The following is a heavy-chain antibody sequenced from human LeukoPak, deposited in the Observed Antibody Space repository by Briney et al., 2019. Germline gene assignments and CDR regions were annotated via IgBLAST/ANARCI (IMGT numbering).Heavy chain of an antibody. CDR2: ISSSSSTI. V-gene: IGHV3-48*01. CDR1: GFTFSSYS. Sequence: PGGSLRLSCAASGFTFSSYSMNWVRQAPGKGLEWVSYISSSSSTIYYADSVKGRFTISRDNAKNSLYLQMNSLRGEDTAVYYCAREDDATDLMCAFDIWGQGTMVTVSS. CDR3: AREDDATDLMCAFDI. J-gene: IGHJ3*02.